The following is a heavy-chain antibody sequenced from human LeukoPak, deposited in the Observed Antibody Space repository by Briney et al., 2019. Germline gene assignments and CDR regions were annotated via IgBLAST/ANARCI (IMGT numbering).Heavy chain of an antibody. Sequence: PSETLSLTCTASGGSISTGVYYRSWIRQHPGKGLEWIGYNTYYNPSLKSRVTISLDTSKNQFSLKLSSVTAADTALYYCARDRESMTVRYWGQGTLVTVSS. V-gene: IGHV4-31*03. CDR3: ARDRESMTVRY. CDR1: GGSISTGVYY. J-gene: IGHJ4*02. D-gene: IGHD3-22*01. CDR2: NT.